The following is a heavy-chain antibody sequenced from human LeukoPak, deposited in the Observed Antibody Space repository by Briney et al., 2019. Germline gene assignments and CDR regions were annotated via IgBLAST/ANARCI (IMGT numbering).Heavy chain of an antibody. Sequence: GAPVKVSCKASGYTFTGYYMHWVRQAPGQGLEWMGRINPNSGGTNYAQKFQGRVTMTRDTSISTAYMELSRLRSDDTAVYYCASGPGTYGSGSYYLGYWGQGTLVTVSS. CDR2: INPNSGGT. D-gene: IGHD3-10*01. CDR3: ASGPGTYGSGSYYLGY. V-gene: IGHV1-2*06. J-gene: IGHJ4*02. CDR1: GYTFTGYY.